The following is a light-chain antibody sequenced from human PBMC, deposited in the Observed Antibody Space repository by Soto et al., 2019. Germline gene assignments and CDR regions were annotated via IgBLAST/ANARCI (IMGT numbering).Light chain of an antibody. CDR3: QQYGSSGT. V-gene: IGKV3-20*01. CDR2: GAS. J-gene: IGKJ1*01. Sequence: EFVLTQSPGTLSLSPGERATLSCRASQSVSNNYLAWYQQKPGQAPRLLIYGASNRATGIPDRFSGSGSGTDFTLTISRLEPEDFAVYYCQQYGSSGTSGQGTKVDIK. CDR1: QSVSNNY.